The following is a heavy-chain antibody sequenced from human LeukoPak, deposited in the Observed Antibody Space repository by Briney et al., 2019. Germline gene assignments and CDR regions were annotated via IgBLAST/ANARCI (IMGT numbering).Heavy chain of an antibody. CDR2: IWYDGSNK. Sequence: GRSLRLSCAVSGFTLSSYGMHWVRQAPGKGLEGVAVIWYDGSNKYYADSVKGRFTISRDSSKNTLDLQMNSLRAEDTAVYYCVRVGYTNYGIDYWGQGTLVTVSS. V-gene: IGHV3-33*01. CDR3: VRVGYTNYGIDY. J-gene: IGHJ4*02. CDR1: GFTLSSYG. D-gene: IGHD4-11*01.